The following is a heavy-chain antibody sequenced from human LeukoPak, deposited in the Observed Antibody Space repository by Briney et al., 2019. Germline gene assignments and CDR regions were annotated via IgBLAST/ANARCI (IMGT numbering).Heavy chain of an antibody. CDR3: ARVRVVAGLRYYYYYGMDV. J-gene: IGHJ6*02. D-gene: IGHD2-15*01. CDR1: GYTFTGYY. V-gene: IGHV1-2*02. Sequence: GASVKVSCKASGYTFTGYYMHWVRQAPGQGLEWMGWINPNSGGTNYAQKFQGRVTMTRDTSISTAYMELSRLRSDDTAEYYCARVRVVAGLRYYYYYGMDVWGQGTTVTVSS. CDR2: INPNSGGT.